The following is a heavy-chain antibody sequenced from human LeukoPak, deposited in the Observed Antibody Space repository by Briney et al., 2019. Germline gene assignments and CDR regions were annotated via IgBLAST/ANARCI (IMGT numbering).Heavy chain of an antibody. CDR2: ISYDGSNK. CDR1: GFTFSSYG. Sequence: RAGGSLRLSCAASGFTFSSYGMHWVRQAPGKGLEWVAVISYDGSNKYYADSVKGRFTISRDNAKNSLYLQMNSLRAEDTAVYYRARDKIVGATYFDYWGQGTLVTVSS. J-gene: IGHJ4*02. CDR3: ARDKIVGATYFDY. V-gene: IGHV3-30*03. D-gene: IGHD1-26*01.